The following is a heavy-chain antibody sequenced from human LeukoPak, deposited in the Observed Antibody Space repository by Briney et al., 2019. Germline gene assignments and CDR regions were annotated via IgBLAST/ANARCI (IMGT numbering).Heavy chain of an antibody. D-gene: IGHD3-10*01. CDR1: GYTFTTYY. CDR2: IAVGSGHT. J-gene: IGHJ3*02. Sequence: ASVKVSCKASGYTFTTYYIHWVRQARGQRLEWIGWIAVGSGHTSYAQKFQERVTITRDMPSRTVYMQLSGLTSEDTADYSCAADLYYYGSGSKYKGDAFEIRGQGTMITVSS. V-gene: IGHV1-58*02. CDR3: AADLYYYGSGSKYKGDAFEI.